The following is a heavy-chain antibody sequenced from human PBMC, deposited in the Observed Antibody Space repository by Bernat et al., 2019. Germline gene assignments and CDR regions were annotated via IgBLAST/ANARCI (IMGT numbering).Heavy chain of an antibody. D-gene: IGHD3-22*01. V-gene: IGHV3-15*01. CDR1: GFTFSNAC. CDR3: TADYYDDSSGYYSSAFDY. Sequence: EVQLVQSGGGLVKPGASLRLSCAASGFTFSNACMSWVRQAPGQGLEWVGRIISNTGGGTTDYDAPVKGRFTISRDDSKNTLYLQMNSLKAEDTGVYYCTADYYDDSSGYYSSAFDYWGQGTLVTVSS. CDR2: IISNTGGGTT. J-gene: IGHJ4*02.